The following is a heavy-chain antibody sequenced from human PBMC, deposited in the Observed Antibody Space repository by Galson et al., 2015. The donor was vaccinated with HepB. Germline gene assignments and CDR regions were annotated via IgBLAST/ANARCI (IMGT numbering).Heavy chain of an antibody. D-gene: IGHD1-1*01. Sequence: LRLSCAASGFTFSGYNMHWVRQSPVKGLEWLAIISPDGSTVFYADSVKGRSTISRDNSETTLFLQVNSLRPEDTAVYYCARDLKWNFDYWGQGTQVTVSS. V-gene: IGHV3-30-3*01. CDR2: ISPDGSTV. CDR3: ARDLKWNFDY. J-gene: IGHJ4*02. CDR1: GFTFSGYN.